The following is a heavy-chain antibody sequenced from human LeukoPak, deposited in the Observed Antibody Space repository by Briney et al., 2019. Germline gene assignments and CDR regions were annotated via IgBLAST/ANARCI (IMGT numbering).Heavy chain of an antibody. CDR3: ARLIPAYCSSTSCYVRYYFDY. J-gene: IGHJ4*02. CDR1: GYIFTNYY. D-gene: IGHD2-2*01. Sequence: ASVKVSCKASGYIFTNYYMHWVRQAPGLGLEWMGWMNPNSGNTGYAQKFQGRVTMTRNTSISTAYMELSSLRSEDTAVYYCARLIPAYCSSTSCYVRYYFDYWGQGTLVTVSS. V-gene: IGHV1-8*02. CDR2: MNPNSGNT.